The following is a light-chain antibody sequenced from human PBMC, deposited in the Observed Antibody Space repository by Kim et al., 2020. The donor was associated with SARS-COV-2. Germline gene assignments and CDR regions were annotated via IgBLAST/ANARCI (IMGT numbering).Light chain of an antibody. CDR3: QKYSTYSDS. CDR2: DAT. J-gene: IGKJ2*03. Sequence: SSSIGDGVSITCRASQSVDRWLAWYQKRPGKAPKLLIYDATDLKSGVPSRFSGRGSGTEFTLTITSLQPDGFGTYYCQKYSTYSDSLGQGTKLEI. V-gene: IGKV1-5*01. CDR1: QSVDRW.